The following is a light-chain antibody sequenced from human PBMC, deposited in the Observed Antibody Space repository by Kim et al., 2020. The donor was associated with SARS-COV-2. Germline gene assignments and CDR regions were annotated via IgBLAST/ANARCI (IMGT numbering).Light chain of an antibody. Sequence: DIVMTQSPLSLPVTPGEPASISCRSSQSLLHSNGYNYLDWYLQKPGQSPQLLIYLGSNRASGVPDRFSGRGSGTDFTLKISRVEADYVGVYCWMQALQTRMYAFGRGTKLEI. CDR3: MQALQTRMYA. CDR2: LGS. V-gene: IGKV2-28*01. CDR1: QSLLHSNGYNY. J-gene: IGKJ2*01.